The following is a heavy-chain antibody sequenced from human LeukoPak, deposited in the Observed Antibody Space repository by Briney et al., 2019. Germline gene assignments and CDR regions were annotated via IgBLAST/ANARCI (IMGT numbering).Heavy chain of an antibody. Sequence: ASVKVSCKASGYTFTGYYMHWVRQGPGQGLEWMGWINPNSGGTNYAQKFQGRVTMTRDTSISTAYMELSRLRSDDTAVYYCERSHGVITIRTCFDPWAREPWSPSPQ. CDR3: ERSHGVITIRTCFDP. J-gene: IGHJ5*02. D-gene: IGHD3-3*01. CDR2: INPNSGGT. V-gene: IGHV1-2*02. CDR1: GYTFTGYY.